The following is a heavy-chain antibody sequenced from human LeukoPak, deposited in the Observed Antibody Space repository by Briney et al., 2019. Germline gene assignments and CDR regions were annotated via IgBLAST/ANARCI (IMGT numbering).Heavy chain of an antibody. CDR3: ARVSPGPMATISGYFDY. Sequence: PSETLSLTCTVSGGSISSYYWSWIRQPPGKGLEWIGYIYYSRSTNYNPSLKSRVTISVDTSKNQFSLKLSSVTAADTAVYYCARVSPGPMATISGYFDYWGQGTLVTVSS. CDR2: IYYSRST. V-gene: IGHV4-59*01. D-gene: IGHD5-24*01. J-gene: IGHJ4*02. CDR1: GGSISSYY.